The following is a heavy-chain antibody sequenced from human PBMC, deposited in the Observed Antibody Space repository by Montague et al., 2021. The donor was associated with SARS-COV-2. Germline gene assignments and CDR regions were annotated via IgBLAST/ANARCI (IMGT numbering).Heavy chain of an antibody. CDR2: INHSGST. J-gene: IGHJ3*02. CDR1: GGSFSGFY. CDR3: ATYGSGTKDDAFDI. Sequence: SETLSLTCTVYGGSFSGFYWSWIRQSPGKGLEWIGEINHSGSTNYNPSLKNRVTMSVDTSKKEFSLHLRSVTAAETGVYYCATYGSGTKDDAFDIWGQGTMVTVSS. V-gene: IGHV4-34*01. D-gene: IGHD3-10*01.